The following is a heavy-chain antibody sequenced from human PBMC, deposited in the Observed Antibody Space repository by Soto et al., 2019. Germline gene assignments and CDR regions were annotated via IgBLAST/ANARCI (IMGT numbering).Heavy chain of an antibody. V-gene: IGHV4-59*08. J-gene: IGHJ6*02. D-gene: IGHD3-10*01. CDR2: IYYSGST. CDR3: ASGRYYGSGSYRLDYYYGMDV. CDR1: GGSISSYY. Sequence: SETLSLTCTVSGGSISSYYWSWIRQPPGKGLEWIGYIYYSGSTNYNPSLKSRVTISVDTSKNQFSLKLSSVTAADTAVYYCASGRYYGSGSYRLDYYYGMDVWGQGTTVT.